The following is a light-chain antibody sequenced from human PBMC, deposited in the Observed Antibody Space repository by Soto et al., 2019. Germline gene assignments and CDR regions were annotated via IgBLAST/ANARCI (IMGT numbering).Light chain of an antibody. Sequence: ALTQPPSASGSPGQSVHISLPGNSSDVGGYNFVSWYQQRPGKAPKLIIYDVTKRPSGVPDRFSGSKSGNTASLTVSGLQADDEADYYCNSYAGSNNFVVFGGGTKLTVL. CDR2: DVT. J-gene: IGLJ2*01. CDR1: SSDVGGYNF. CDR3: NSYAGSNNFVV. V-gene: IGLV2-8*01.